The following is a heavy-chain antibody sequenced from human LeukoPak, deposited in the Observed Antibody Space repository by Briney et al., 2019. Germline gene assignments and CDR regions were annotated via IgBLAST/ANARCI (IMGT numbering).Heavy chain of an antibody. J-gene: IGHJ4*02. V-gene: IGHV3-23*01. Sequence: PGGSLRLSCAASGFTFSSYAMNWVRQAPGKGLEWVSTISDSGGSTYYADSVKGRFTIPRDNSKNTLYLQMNSLRAEDTAVYYCAKREKSSSGSFDYWGQGTLVTVSS. CDR3: AKREKSSSGSFDY. CDR1: GFTFSSYA. CDR2: ISDSGGST. D-gene: IGHD3-22*01.